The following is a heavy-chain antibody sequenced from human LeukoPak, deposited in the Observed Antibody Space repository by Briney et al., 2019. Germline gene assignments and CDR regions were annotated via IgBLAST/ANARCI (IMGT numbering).Heavy chain of an antibody. Sequence: GPVKVSCKASGYTFTSYAMNWVRQAPGQGLEWMGWINTNTGNPTYAQGFTGRFVFSLDTSVSTAYLQISSLKAEDTAVYYCARDIMITFGGVMPASNWFDPWGQGTLVTVSS. CDR2: INTNTGNP. CDR1: GYTFTSYA. CDR3: ARDIMITFGGVMPASNWFDP. J-gene: IGHJ5*02. D-gene: IGHD3-16*01. V-gene: IGHV7-4-1*02.